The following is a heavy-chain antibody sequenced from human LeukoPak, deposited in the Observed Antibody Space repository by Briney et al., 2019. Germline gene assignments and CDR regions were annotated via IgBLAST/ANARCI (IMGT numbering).Heavy chain of an antibody. Sequence: GGSLRLSCAASGFTFNNAWMSWVRQAPGKGLERVGRIKSKTNGGTTDYAAPVKGRFTISRDDSKNTLYLQMNSLKTEDTAVYYCTTCLLAYSFDYWGQGTLVTVSS. D-gene: IGHD2-15*01. CDR1: GFTFNNAW. V-gene: IGHV3-15*01. CDR2: IKSKTNGGTT. J-gene: IGHJ4*02. CDR3: TTCLLAYSFDY.